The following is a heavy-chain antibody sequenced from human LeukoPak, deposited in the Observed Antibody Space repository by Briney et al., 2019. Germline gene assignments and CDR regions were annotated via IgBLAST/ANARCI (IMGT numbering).Heavy chain of an antibody. Sequence: GASVKVSCKASGYTFTGYYMHWVRLAPGQGLEWMGRINPNSGGTNYAQKFQGRVTMTRDTSISTAYMELSRLRSDDTAVYYCARDCGGGSCYSYWGQGTLVTVSS. J-gene: IGHJ4*02. D-gene: IGHD2-15*01. CDR2: INPNSGGT. CDR1: GYTFTGYY. CDR3: ARDCGGGSCYSY. V-gene: IGHV1-2*06.